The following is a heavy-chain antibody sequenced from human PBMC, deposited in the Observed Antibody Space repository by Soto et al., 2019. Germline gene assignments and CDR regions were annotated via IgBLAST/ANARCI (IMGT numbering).Heavy chain of an antibody. CDR3: ARSQGGSSSLDIYYYYYYGMDV. J-gene: IGHJ6*02. CDR2: VIPIFGTP. D-gene: IGHD2-15*01. V-gene: IGHV1-69*01. CDR1: GGTFSTYA. Sequence: QVQLVQSGAEVKKPGSSVKVSCKAPGGTFSTYAISWVRQAPGQGLEWMGGVIPIFGTPKYAQKFQGRVTITADESTSTGYMELRSLRSEDTAVYYCARSQGGSSSLDIYYYYYYGMDVWGLGTTVTVSS.